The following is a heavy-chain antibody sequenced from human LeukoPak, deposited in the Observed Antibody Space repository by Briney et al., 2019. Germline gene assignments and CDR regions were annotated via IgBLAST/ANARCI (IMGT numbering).Heavy chain of an antibody. CDR1: GFTLRSYV. V-gene: IGHV3-23*01. CDR3: AKGKYFDWSYAFEI. D-gene: IGHD3-9*01. J-gene: IGHJ3*02. CDR2: ISGSGSTT. Sequence: PGGSLRLSCVASGFTLRSYVMNWVRQTPGKGLEWVSGISGSGSTTKYADSVKGRFTISRDNSKNTVYLQMNSLRAGDTAIYHCAKGKYFDWSYAFEIWGQGTMITVSS.